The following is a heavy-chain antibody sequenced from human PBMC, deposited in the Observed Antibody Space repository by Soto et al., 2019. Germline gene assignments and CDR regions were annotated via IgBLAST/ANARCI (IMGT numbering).Heavy chain of an antibody. J-gene: IGHJ4*02. CDR1: GYSISSGYY. V-gene: IGHV4-38-2*01. CDR2: IYHSGRT. D-gene: IGHD6-13*01. CDR3: ARARFTSSWSDAGGPYFDY. Sequence: LSLTCAVAGYSISSGYYWGWIRQPPGKGLEWIGSIYHSGRTYHNPSLKSRVTISVDTSKNQFSLKLSSVTAADTAVYFCARARFTSSWSDAGGPYFDYWGQGTLVTVSS.